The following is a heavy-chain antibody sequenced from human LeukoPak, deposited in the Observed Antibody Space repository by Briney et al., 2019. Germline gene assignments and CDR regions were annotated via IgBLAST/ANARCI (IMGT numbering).Heavy chain of an antibody. CDR3: SKDISAGGLDV. V-gene: IGHV3-48*03. CDR2: ISDSGRTT. Sequence: GGSLRLSCAVSGLTFSNFKMNWVRQAPGKGLEWVSYISDSGRTTFYADSVKGRFTISRDNAKNSMYLQMNSLRIEDTALYYCSKDISAGGLDVWGPGTPVTVSS. D-gene: IGHD3-16*02. J-gene: IGHJ6*02. CDR1: GLTFSNFK.